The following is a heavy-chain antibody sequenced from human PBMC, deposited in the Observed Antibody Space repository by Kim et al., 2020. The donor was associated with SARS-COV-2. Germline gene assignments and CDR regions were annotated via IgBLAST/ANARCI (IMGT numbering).Heavy chain of an antibody. J-gene: IGHJ4*02. CDR2: GGT. CDR3: ARGSGSYGY. D-gene: IGHD3-10*01. Sequence: GGTNSNPPLKSRVTISVDTSKNQFSLKLSSVTAADTAVYYCARGSGSYGYWGQGTLVTVSS. V-gene: IGHV4-59*09.